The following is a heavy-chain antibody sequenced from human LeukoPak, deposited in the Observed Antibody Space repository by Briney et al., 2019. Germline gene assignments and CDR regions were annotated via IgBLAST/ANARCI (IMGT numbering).Heavy chain of an antibody. Sequence: ASVKVSCKASGYTFTGYYMHWVRQAPGQGLAWMGWINPNSGGTNYAQKFQGRVTMTRDTSISTAYMELSRLRSDDTAVYYCARELVRGAYGDYWGQGTLVTVSS. V-gene: IGHV1-2*02. CDR1: GYTFTGYY. CDR2: INPNSGGT. J-gene: IGHJ4*02. CDR3: ARELVRGAYGDY. D-gene: IGHD3-10*01.